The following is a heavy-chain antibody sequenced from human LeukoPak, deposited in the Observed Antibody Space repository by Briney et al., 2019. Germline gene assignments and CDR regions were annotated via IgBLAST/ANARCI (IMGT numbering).Heavy chain of an antibody. CDR3: ARVDSSGWYALDYWYFDL. CDR1: GFTFTRYW. D-gene: IGHD6-19*01. Sequence: GGSLRLSCAASGFTFTRYWMSWVRQAPGKGLEWVANINENGSEKKYLDSVKGRFTISRDNARNFVYLQLNSLRAEDTAVYYCARVDSSGWYALDYWYFDLWGRGTLVTVSS. J-gene: IGHJ2*01. CDR2: INENGSEK. V-gene: IGHV3-7*03.